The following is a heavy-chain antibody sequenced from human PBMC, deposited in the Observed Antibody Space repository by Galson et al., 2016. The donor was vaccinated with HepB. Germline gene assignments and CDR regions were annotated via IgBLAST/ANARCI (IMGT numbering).Heavy chain of an antibody. J-gene: IGHJ4*02. CDR2: IESNSDGGTT. D-gene: IGHD1-26*01. V-gene: IGHV3-15*04. Sequence: SLRLSCAASGFTFSNAWMNWVRQAPGKGLEWVGRIESNSDGGTTDYAAPVKGRLTISRDDSKNTLYLQMNSLKTEDTAVYYCTTYGSRGKLYWGQGTLVTVSS. CDR1: GFTFSNAW. CDR3: TTYGSRGKLY.